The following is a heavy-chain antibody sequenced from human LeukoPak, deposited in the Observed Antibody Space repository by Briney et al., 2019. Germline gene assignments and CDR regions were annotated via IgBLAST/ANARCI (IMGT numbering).Heavy chain of an antibody. CDR3: AKDRPGLFVVVPAAIPTPSLNY. CDR2: IRYDGSNK. CDR1: GFTFSSYG. Sequence: QTGGSLRLSCAASGFTFSSYGMHWVRQAPGKGLEWVAFIRYDGSNKYYADSVKGRFTISRDNSKNTLYLQMNSLRAEDTAVYYCAKDRPGLFVVVPAAIPTPSLNYWGQGTLVTVSS. V-gene: IGHV3-30*02. D-gene: IGHD2-2*02. J-gene: IGHJ4*02.